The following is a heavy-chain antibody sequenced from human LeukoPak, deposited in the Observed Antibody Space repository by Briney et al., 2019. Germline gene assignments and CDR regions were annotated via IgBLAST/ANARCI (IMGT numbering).Heavy chain of an antibody. V-gene: IGHV1-8*01. CDR1: GYTFTNYD. CDR3: ARGHSAYFFYYGLDV. CDR2: MNPNSGNT. J-gene: IGHJ6*02. Sequence: EASVKVFCKASGYTFTNYDINWVRRATGQGLEWMGWMNPNSGNTGYAQKCEDRVTMTRNTSLSTAYIELTRLPSEDTAVYYCARGHSAYFFYYGLDVWGQGTTVTVSS. D-gene: IGHD3-10*01.